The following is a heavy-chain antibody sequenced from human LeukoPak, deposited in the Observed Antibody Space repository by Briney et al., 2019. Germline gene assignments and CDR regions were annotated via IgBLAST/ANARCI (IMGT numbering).Heavy chain of an antibody. CDR1: GGSISSGSYY. Sequence: SETLSLTCTVSGGSISSGSYYWSWIRQPAGKGLEWNGRIYTSGSTNYNPSLKSRVTISVDTSKNQFSLKLSSVTAADTAVYYCARGLGYCSSTSCPTDAFDIWGQGTMVTVSS. V-gene: IGHV4-61*02. CDR3: ARGLGYCSSTSCPTDAFDI. CDR2: IYTSGST. D-gene: IGHD2-2*01. J-gene: IGHJ3*02.